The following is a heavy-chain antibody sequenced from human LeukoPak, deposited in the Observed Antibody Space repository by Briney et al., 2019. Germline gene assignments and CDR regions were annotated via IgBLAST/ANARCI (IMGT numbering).Heavy chain of an antibody. CDR3: ATEDPATVVGGGAFDI. Sequence: GASVKVSCKVSGYTLTELSMHWVRQAPGKGLEWMGGFDPEDGETIYAQKFQGRVTMTEDTSTDTAYMELSSLRSEDTAVYYCATEDPATVVGGGAFDIWGQGTMVTVSS. CDR1: GYTLTELS. V-gene: IGHV1-24*01. D-gene: IGHD4-23*01. J-gene: IGHJ3*02. CDR2: FDPEDGET.